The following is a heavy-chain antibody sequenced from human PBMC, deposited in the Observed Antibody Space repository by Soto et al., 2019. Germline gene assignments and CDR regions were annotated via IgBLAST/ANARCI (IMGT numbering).Heavy chain of an antibody. V-gene: IGHV1-69*01. D-gene: IGHD1-26*01. CDR2: IIPIFGTA. J-gene: IGHJ5*02. CDR3: ARAIVGPTTTGWLDP. CDR1: GGTFSRYA. Sequence: QVQLVQSGAEVKKPGSSVKVSCKASGGTFSRYAISWVRQAPGQGLEWMGGIIPIFGTANYAQKFQGRVTSTADESTSPAYMELSSLRFEDTAVYYCARAIVGPTTTGWLDPWGQGTLVTVSS.